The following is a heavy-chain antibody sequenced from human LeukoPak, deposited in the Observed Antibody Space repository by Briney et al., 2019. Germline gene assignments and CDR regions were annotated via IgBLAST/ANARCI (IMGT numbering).Heavy chain of an antibody. CDR3: AKPALYGSSWYFFDY. J-gene: IGHJ4*02. CDR1: GFTFSSYD. Sequence: PGRSLRLSCAASGFTFSSYDMHWVRQAPGKGLVWVAVISFDGSNKYYADSVKGRFTISRDNSKNTLYLQMNSLRAEDTAVYCCAKPALYGSSWYFFDYWGQGTLVTVSS. V-gene: IGHV3-30*18. D-gene: IGHD6-13*01. CDR2: ISFDGSNK.